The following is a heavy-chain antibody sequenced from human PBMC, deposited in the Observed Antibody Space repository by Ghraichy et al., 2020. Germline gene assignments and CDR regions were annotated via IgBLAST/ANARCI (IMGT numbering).Heavy chain of an antibody. CDR1: GGSISSYY. V-gene: IGHV4-59*01. CDR2: IYYSGST. Sequence: SQTLSLTCTVSGGSISSYYWSWIRQPPGKGLEWIGYIYYSGSTNYNPSLKSRVTISVDTSKNQFSLKLSSVTAADTAVYYCARFYDSSGFRYYYYGMDVWGQGTTVTVSS. J-gene: IGHJ6*02. D-gene: IGHD3-22*01. CDR3: ARFYDSSGFRYYYYGMDV.